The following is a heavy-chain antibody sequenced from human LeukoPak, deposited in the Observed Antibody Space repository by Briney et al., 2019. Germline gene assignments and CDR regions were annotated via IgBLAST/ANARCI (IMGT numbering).Heavy chain of an antibody. Sequence: GASVKVSCKASGYTFTSYGISWVRQAPGQGLEWMGWIRPYNGNTNYAQKLQGRVTMTTDTSTSTAYMELSRLRSDDTAMYYCARDTPVLVGWFDPWGQGTLVTVSS. D-gene: IGHD2-15*01. CDR1: GYTFTSYG. J-gene: IGHJ5*02. CDR3: ARDTPVLVGWFDP. CDR2: IRPYNGNT. V-gene: IGHV1-18*01.